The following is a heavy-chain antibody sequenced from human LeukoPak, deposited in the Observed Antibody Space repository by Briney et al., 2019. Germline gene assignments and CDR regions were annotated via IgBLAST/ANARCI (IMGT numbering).Heavy chain of an antibody. Sequence: ASVKVSCKASGYSFSSYGISWVRQAPGQGLEWMGWISGYNGNTDYAQKLQGRVTMTTDTSTSTAYMELRSLRSDDTAVYYCARDVPGGDSGDYWGQGTLVPVSP. CDR2: ISGYNGNT. CDR3: ARDVPGGDSGDY. D-gene: IGHD4-17*01. CDR1: GYSFSSYG. V-gene: IGHV1-18*01. J-gene: IGHJ4*02.